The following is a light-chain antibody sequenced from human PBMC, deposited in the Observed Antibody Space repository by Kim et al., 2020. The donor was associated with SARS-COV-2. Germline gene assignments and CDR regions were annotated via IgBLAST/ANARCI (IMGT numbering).Light chain of an antibody. CDR1: QSVSSY. V-gene: IGKV1-39*01. CDR2: VAS. Sequence: VGDRVTVTCRARQSVSSYLNWYQQKPGKAPKLLIYVASSLQSGVPSRFSGSGSGTDFTLTISSLQPEDSATYYCQQSYSTPQRYTFGQGTKLEI. J-gene: IGKJ2*01. CDR3: QQSYSTPQRYT.